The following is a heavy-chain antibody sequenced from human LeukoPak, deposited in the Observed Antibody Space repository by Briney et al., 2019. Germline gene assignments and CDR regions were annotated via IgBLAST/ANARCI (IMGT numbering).Heavy chain of an antibody. CDR2: ISAYNGNT. CDR3: ARGGRANYYDSSGYYSGEDFDY. J-gene: IGHJ4*02. D-gene: IGHD3-22*01. CDR1: GYTFTGYY. Sequence: ASVKVSCKASGYTFTGYYMHWVRQAPGQGLEWMGWISAYNGNTNYAQKLQGRVTMTTDTSTSTAYMELRSLRSDDTAVYYCARGGRANYYDSSGYYSGEDFDYWGQGTLVTVSS. V-gene: IGHV1-18*04.